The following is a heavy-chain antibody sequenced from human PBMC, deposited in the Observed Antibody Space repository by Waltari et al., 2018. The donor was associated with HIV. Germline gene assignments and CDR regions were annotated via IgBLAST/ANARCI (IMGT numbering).Heavy chain of an antibody. CDR1: GFPFSSCW. CDR3: ARRQQLTD. CDR2: IKEDGSEI. V-gene: IGHV3-7*01. J-gene: IGHJ4*02. Sequence: VRLVESGGGQVQHGGSLRLSCAASGFPFSSCWLTWVRQAPGKGLEWVANIKEDGSEIHYGDSVKGRFTISRDNAKNSLYLQMNSLRAEDTAVYYCARRQQLTDWGQGTLVTVSS. D-gene: IGHD6-13*01.